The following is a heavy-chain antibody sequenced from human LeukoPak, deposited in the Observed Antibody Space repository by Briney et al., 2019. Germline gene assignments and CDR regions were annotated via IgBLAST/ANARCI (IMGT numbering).Heavy chain of an antibody. CDR2: ISSSSSYT. Sequence: GGSLRLSCAASGFTFSDYYMSWIRQAPGKGQEWVSYISSSSSYTNYADSVKGRFTISRDNAKNSLYLQMNSLRAEDTAVYYCARDQSLYSSGWYVWFDPWGQGTLVTVSS. CDR3: ARDQSLYSSGWYVWFDP. CDR1: GFTFSDYY. D-gene: IGHD6-19*01. V-gene: IGHV3-11*06. J-gene: IGHJ5*02.